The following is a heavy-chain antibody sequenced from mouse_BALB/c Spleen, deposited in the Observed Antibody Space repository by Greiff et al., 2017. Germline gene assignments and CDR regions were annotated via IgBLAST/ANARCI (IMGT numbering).Heavy chain of an antibody. CDR2: INPSNGRT. J-gene: IGHJ3*01. Sequence: QVQLQQPGAELVKPGASVKLSCKASGYTFTSYWMHWVKQRPGQGLEWIGEINPSNGRTNYNEKFKSKATLTVDKSSSTAYMQLSSLTSEDSAVYYCARRGVYGNYEGFAYWGQGTLVTVSA. V-gene: IGHV1S81*02. CDR1: GYTFTSYW. CDR3: ARRGVYGNYEGFAY. D-gene: IGHD2-1*01.